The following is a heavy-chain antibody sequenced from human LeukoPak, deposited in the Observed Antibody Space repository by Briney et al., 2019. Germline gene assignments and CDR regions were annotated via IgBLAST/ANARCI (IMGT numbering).Heavy chain of an antibody. J-gene: IGHJ4*02. CDR1: GFTVSSNY. CDR3: ARANSGSCDFDY. CDR2: INSGGNT. V-gene: IGHV3-66*01. D-gene: IGHD1-26*01. Sequence: PGGSLRLSCAVSGFTVSSNYMSWVRQAPGKGLEWVSVINSGGNTYYADSVKGRFTISRDNSKNTLYLQMNSLRAEDTAVYYCARANSGSCDFDYWGQGTLVTVSS.